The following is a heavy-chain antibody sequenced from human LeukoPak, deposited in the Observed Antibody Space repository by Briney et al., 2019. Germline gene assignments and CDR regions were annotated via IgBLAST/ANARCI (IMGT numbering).Heavy chain of an antibody. D-gene: IGHD5-12*01. J-gene: IGHJ4*02. CDR3: ARVGVSGYSGYDPTPFDY. CDR1: GYTFTSYY. V-gene: IGHV1-46*01. CDR2: INPSGGST. Sequence: ASVKVSCKASGYTFTSYYMHWVRQAPGQGLEWMGIINPSGGSTSYAQKFQGRVTISVDTSKNQFSLKLSSVTAADTAVYYCARVGVSGYSGYDPTPFDYWGQGTLVTVSS.